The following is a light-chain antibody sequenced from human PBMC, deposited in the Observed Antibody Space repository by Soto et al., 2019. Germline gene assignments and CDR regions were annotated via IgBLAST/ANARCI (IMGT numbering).Light chain of an antibody. CDR1: QGISTH. Sequence: DIQLTQSPSFLSASVGDGVTITCRASQGISTHLAWYQKKPGKAPKVLITAASTSQIEVPSRFSGSGSCTEITLTISSLQPEDFATYYCQQLNTYPLTGGGGTKVEIK. V-gene: IGKV1-9*01. CDR2: AAS. CDR3: QQLNTYPLT. J-gene: IGKJ4*01.